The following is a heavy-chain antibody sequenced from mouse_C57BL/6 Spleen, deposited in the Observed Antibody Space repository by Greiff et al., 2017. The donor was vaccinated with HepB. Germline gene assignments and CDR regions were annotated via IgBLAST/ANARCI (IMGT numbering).Heavy chain of an antibody. CDR2: IYPGSGST. CDR1: GYTFTSYW. J-gene: IGHJ3*01. Sequence: VQLQQSGAELVKPGASVKMSCKASGYTFTSYWITWVKQRPGQGLEWIGDIYPGSGSTNYNEKFKSKATLTVDTSSSTAYMQLSSLTSEDSAVYYCARRGYGSSFLAWFAYWGQWTLVTVSA. V-gene: IGHV1-55*01. D-gene: IGHD1-1*01. CDR3: ARRGYGSSFLAWFAY.